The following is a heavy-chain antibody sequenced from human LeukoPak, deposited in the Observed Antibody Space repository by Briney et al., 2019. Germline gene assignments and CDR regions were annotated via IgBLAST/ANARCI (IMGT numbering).Heavy chain of an antibody. J-gene: IGHJ4*02. CDR2: IYSGGST. D-gene: IGHD4-17*01. Sequence: PGGSLRLSCATSGFSFSDYPMNWVRQAPGKGLEWVSVIYSGGSTYYADSVKGRFTISRDNSKNTLYLQMNTLRAEDTAVYYCARGYGDSPLDYWGQGTLVTVSS. CDR1: GFSFSDYP. V-gene: IGHV3-66*01. CDR3: ARGYGDSPLDY.